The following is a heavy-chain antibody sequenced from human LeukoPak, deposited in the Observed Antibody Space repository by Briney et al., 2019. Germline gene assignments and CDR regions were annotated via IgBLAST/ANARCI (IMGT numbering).Heavy chain of an antibody. V-gene: IGHV3-72*01. CDR1: GFTFSDHH. CDR3: TRIFYYGTRGFYPDF. J-gene: IGHJ4*02. D-gene: IGHD3-10*01. Sequence: GGSLRLSCAASGFTFSDHHMDWVRQAPGKGLEWIGRSKNKDYAHSTVYAEAVKGRFTFSRDDPKNSLYLQMNSLTTEDTAVYYCTRIFYYGTRGFYPDFWGQGTLVTVSS. CDR2: SKNKDYAHST.